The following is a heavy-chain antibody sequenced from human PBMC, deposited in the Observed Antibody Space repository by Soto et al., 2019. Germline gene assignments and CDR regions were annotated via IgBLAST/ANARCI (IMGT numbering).Heavy chain of an antibody. Sequence: GASVKVSCKASGYTFTSYAMHWVRQAPGQRLEWMGWINAGNGNTKYSQKFQGRVTITRDTSASTAYMELSSLRSEDTAVYYCANIRIVSSTWFPGEYWGQGALVTVSS. J-gene: IGHJ4*02. CDR2: INAGNGNT. CDR3: ANIRIVSSTWFPGEY. CDR1: GYTFTSYA. V-gene: IGHV1-3*01. D-gene: IGHD6-13*01.